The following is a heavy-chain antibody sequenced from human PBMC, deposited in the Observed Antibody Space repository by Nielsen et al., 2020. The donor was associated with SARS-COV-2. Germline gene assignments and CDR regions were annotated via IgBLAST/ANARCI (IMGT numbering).Heavy chain of an antibody. CDR1: GGSISSSSYY. CDR3: ATSRRCGIAAPPGSSFY. V-gene: IGHV4-39*01. J-gene: IGHJ4*02. Sequence: SDTLSLNCTVSGGSISSSSYYWGWIRKPPGKGLEWIGSIYYSGSTYYNPSLTSRVTISVDTSKNQFSLKLSSVTAADTAVYDCATSRRCGIAAPPGSSFYWGPGTLVTVSS. D-gene: IGHD6-6*01. CDR2: IYYSGST.